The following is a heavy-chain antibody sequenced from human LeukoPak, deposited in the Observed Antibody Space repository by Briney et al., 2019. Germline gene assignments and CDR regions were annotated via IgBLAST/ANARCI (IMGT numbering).Heavy chain of an antibody. D-gene: IGHD6-19*01. V-gene: IGHV5-51*01. J-gene: IGHJ4*02. Sequence: GESLQISCQGSGHTFTNNWIDWVRQMPGKGLEWMGSIYPGDSNIRYNPAFQGQVTISADKSINTAYLQWSSLKASDTAMYYCARNLITVAALSPFDYWGQGSLVTVSS. CDR2: IYPGDSNI. CDR1: GHTFTNNW. CDR3: ARNLITVAALSPFDY.